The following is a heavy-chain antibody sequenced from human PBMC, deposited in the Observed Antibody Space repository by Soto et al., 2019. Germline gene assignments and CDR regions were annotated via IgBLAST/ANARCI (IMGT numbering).Heavy chain of an antibody. CDR3: AREICASAGCYSWFDP. D-gene: IGHD2-2*01. CDR2: INPVFHTT. J-gene: IGHJ5*02. Sequence: SVKVSCKASGGTFSAYIITWVRQAPGQGLEWMGGINPVFHTTNYAQRFQGRVTITADESTGTVYMDLTRLRSEDTAVYYCAREICASAGCYSWFDPWGQGTLVTV. V-gene: IGHV1-69*13. CDR1: GGTFSAYI.